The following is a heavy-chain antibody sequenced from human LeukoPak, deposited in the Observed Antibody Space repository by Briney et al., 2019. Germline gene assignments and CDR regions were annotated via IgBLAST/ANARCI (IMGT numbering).Heavy chain of an antibody. Sequence: GALRLSCAASGFTFSSYGMHWVRQAPGKGLEWVAVISYDGSNKYYADSVKGRFTISRDNSKNTLYLQMNSLRAEDTAVYYCATGPGYSSSWHFDYWGQGTLVTVSS. J-gene: IGHJ4*02. V-gene: IGHV3-30*03. D-gene: IGHD6-13*01. CDR2: ISYDGSNK. CDR3: ATGPGYSSSWHFDY. CDR1: GFTFSSYG.